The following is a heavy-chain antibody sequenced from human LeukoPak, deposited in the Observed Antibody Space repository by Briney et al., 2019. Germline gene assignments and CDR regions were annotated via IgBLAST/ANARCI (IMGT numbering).Heavy chain of an antibody. CDR1: GGSISSYY. J-gene: IGHJ4*02. CDR3: ARVGYGYLIDY. Sequence: NPSETLSLTCTGSGGSISSYYWSWIRQPPGKGLEWIGYIYYSGSTNYNPSLKSRVTISVDTSKNQFSLKLSSVTAADTAVYYCARVGYGYLIDYWGQGTLVTVSS. D-gene: IGHD5-18*01. V-gene: IGHV4-59*08. CDR2: IYYSGST.